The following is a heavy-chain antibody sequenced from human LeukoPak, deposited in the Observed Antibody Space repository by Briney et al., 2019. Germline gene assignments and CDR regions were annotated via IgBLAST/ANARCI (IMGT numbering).Heavy chain of an antibody. J-gene: IGHJ6*02. CDR2: IGSNSVPT. D-gene: IGHD3-10*01. V-gene: IGHV3-21*01. Sequence: GGSLRLSCAASGFTFSSYSINWVRQAPGKGLEWVSGIGSNSVPTVYADSVKGRFTISRDNAKNSLYLQMNSLRAEDTAVYYCARGFGRFGELYEHYYHLMDAWGQGTTVTVSS. CDR3: ARGFGRFGELYEHYYHLMDA. CDR1: GFTFSSYS.